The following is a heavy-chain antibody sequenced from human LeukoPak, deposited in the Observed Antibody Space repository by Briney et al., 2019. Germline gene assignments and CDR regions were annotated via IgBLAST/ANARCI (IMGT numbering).Heavy chain of an antibody. Sequence: PSETLSLTCTVSGGSISSYFWSWIRQPPGKGLEWIGYISYSGSTNYNPSLKSRVTISVDTPKNQFSLKLSSVTAADTAVYYCARVTVYCSSTSCKEFDYWGQGTLVTVSS. D-gene: IGHD2-2*01. CDR3: ARVTVYCSSTSCKEFDY. J-gene: IGHJ4*02. CDR2: ISYSGST. CDR1: GGSISSYF. V-gene: IGHV4-59*13.